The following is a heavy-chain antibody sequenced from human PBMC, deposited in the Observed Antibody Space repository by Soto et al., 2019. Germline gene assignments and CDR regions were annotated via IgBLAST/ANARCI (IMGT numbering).Heavy chain of an antibody. V-gene: IGHV3-30-3*01. Sequence: GGSLRLSCAASGFTFSSYAMHWVRQAPGKGLEWVAVISYDGSNKYYADSVKGRFTISRDNSKNTLYLQMNSLRAEDTAVYYCARDKWDIVLVPAATVSYYYYYYGMDVWGQGT. D-gene: IGHD2-2*01. CDR2: ISYDGSNK. J-gene: IGHJ6*02. CDR1: GFTFSSYA. CDR3: ARDKWDIVLVPAATVSYYYYYYGMDV.